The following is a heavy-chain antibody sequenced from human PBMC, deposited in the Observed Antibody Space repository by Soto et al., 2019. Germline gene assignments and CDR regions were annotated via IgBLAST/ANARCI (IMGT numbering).Heavy chain of an antibody. V-gene: IGHV4-4*02. CDR3: ARREIQGPIDY. J-gene: IGHJ4*02. D-gene: IGHD1-26*01. CDR2: IYHSGST. Sequence: SETLPLTWAVSGGSISSSNWWSWVSQHPGKGLEWIGEIYHSGSTNYNPSLKSRVTISVDTSKNQFSLKLTSVTAVDTAVYYCARREIQGPIDYWGQGTLVTVSP. CDR1: GGSISSSNW.